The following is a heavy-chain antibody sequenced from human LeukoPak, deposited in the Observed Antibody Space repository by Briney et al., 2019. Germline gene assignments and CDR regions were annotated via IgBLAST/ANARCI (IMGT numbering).Heavy chain of an antibody. J-gene: IGHJ4*02. D-gene: IGHD1-1*01. CDR3: ARGRSGWKTFDY. V-gene: IGHV3-48*03. CDR2: ISNRGSST. CDR1: GFTFSSYE. Sequence: GGSLRLSCAASGFTFSSYEMNWVRQAPGEGLEWVPYISNRGSSTYYADSVKGRFTISRDNAKNSLYLQMNSLRAEDTAVYYCARGRSGWKTFDYWGQGTLVTVSS.